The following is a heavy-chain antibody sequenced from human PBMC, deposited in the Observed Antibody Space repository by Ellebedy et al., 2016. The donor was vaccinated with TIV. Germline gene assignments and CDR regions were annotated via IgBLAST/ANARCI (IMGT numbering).Heavy chain of an antibody. Sequence: ASVKVSXXASGYTFTSYGISWVRQAPGQGLEWMGWISAYNGNTNYAQKLQGRVTMTTDTSTSTAYMELRSLRSDDTAVYYCARGPEYCSSTSCRFDPWGQGTLVTVSS. CDR1: GYTFTSYG. D-gene: IGHD2-2*01. V-gene: IGHV1-18*04. CDR2: ISAYNGNT. J-gene: IGHJ5*02. CDR3: ARGPEYCSSTSCRFDP.